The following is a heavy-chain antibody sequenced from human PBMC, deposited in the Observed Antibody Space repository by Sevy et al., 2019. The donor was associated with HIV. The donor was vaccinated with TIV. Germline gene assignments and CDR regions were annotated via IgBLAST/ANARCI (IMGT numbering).Heavy chain of an antibody. CDR3: AKDYDFWSGYYGNLGYFDY. D-gene: IGHD3-3*01. Sequence: GGSLRLSCAASGFTFSSYGMHWVRQAPGKGLEWVAVISYDGSNKYYADSVKGRFTISRVNSKNTLYLQMNSLRAEDTAVYYCAKDYDFWSGYYGNLGYFDYWGQGTLVTVSS. J-gene: IGHJ4*02. CDR1: GFTFSSYG. V-gene: IGHV3-30*18. CDR2: ISYDGSNK.